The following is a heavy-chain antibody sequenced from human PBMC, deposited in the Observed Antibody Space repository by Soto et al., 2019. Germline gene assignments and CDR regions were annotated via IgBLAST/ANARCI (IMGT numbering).Heavy chain of an antibody. J-gene: IGHJ3*02. V-gene: IGHV3-23*01. D-gene: IGHD1-26*01. CDR2: ISGSGGST. CDR3: AKDLPHGNTEVDAFDI. CDR1: GFTFSSYA. Sequence: GGSLRLSCAASGFTFSSYAMSWVRQAPGKGLEWVSAISGSGGSTYYADSVKGRFTISRDNSKNTLYLQMNSLRAEDTAVYYCAKDLPHGNTEVDAFDIWGQGTMVTVSS.